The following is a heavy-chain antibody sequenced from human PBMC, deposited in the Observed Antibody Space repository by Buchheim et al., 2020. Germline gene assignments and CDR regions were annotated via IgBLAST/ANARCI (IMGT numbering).Heavy chain of an antibody. J-gene: IGHJ6*02. CDR3: ARSLGIVVVPAAIQYYYYGMDV. D-gene: IGHD2-2*03. V-gene: IGHV4-61*02. CDR2: IYTSGST. Sequence: QVQLQESGPGLVKPSQTLSLTCTVSGGSISSGSYYWSWIRQPAGKGLEWIGRIYTSGSTNYNPSLKSRVTIPVDTSKNQFSLKLSSVTAADTAVYYCARSLGIVVVPAAIQYYYYGMDVWGQGTT. CDR1: GGSISSGSYY.